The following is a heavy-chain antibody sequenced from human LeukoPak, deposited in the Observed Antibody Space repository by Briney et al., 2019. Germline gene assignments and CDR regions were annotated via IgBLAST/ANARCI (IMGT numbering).Heavy chain of an antibody. CDR1: GFTFSTSS. J-gene: IGHJ4*02. Sequence: PGGSLRLSCTASGFTFSTSSMNWVRQAPGKGLEWLSYIGTGSRSISYADSVKGRFTISRDNAKNSVYLQVNSLRDEDTAVYYCARDKSYGFDYWGQGTLVTVSS. D-gene: IGHD2-8*01. CDR3: ARDKSYGFDY. V-gene: IGHV3-48*02. CDR2: IGTGSRSI.